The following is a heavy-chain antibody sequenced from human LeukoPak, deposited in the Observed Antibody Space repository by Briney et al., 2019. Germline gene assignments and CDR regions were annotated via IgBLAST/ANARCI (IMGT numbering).Heavy chain of an antibody. CDR1: GYSFTSYW. D-gene: IGHD3-22*01. Sequence: GESLKISCKGSGYSFTSYWIGWVRQMPGKGLEWMGIIYPGDSDTRHSPSFQGQVTISADKSISTAYLQWSSLKASDTAMYYCARRMDYYDSSGYPHYYDYGMDVWGQGTTVTVSS. V-gene: IGHV5-51*01. CDR3: ARRMDYYDSSGYPHYYDYGMDV. CDR2: IYPGDSDT. J-gene: IGHJ6*02.